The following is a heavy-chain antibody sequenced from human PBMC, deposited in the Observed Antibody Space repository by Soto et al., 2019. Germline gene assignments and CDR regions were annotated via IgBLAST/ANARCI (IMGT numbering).Heavy chain of an antibody. CDR2: IKQDGSEK. CDR3: ARHLVDYGDPYYFDY. CDR1: GFTFSSYW. V-gene: IGHV3-7*01. J-gene: IGHJ4*02. D-gene: IGHD4-17*01. Sequence: GGSLRLSCAASGFTFSSYWMSWVRQAPGKGLEWVANIKQDGSEKYYVDSVKGRFTISRDNAKNSLYLQMNSLRAEDTAVYYCARHLVDYGDPYYFDYWGQGTLVTVSS.